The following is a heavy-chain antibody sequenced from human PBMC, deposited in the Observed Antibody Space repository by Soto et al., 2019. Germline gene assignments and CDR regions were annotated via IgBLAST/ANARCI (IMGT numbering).Heavy chain of an antibody. V-gene: IGHV1-46*03. J-gene: IGHJ5*02. CDR3: ARSRGAAAGINWFDP. CDR2: INPNSGIT. Sequence: ASVKVSCKASGYRFTSYYMYWVRQAPGQGLEWMGIINPNSGITNYAQNFQGRVTMTRDTSTSTVYMELSSLKSEDTAVYYCARSRGAAAGINWFDPWGQGTLVTVSS. CDR1: GYRFTSYY. D-gene: IGHD6-13*01.